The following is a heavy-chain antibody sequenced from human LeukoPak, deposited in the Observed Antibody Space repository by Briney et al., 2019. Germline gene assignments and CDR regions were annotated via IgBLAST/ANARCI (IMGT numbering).Heavy chain of an antibody. CDR3: ARALGRELPERWEFYYYGMDV. J-gene: IGHJ6*02. CDR2: INHSGST. CDR1: GGSFSGYY. Sequence: SETLSLTCSVYGGSFSGYYWSWIRQPPGKGLEWIGEINHSGSTNYNPSLKSRVTISVDTSKNQFSLKLSSVTAADTAVYYCARALGRELPERWEFYYYGMDVWGQGTTVTVSS. V-gene: IGHV4-34*01. D-gene: IGHD1-26*01.